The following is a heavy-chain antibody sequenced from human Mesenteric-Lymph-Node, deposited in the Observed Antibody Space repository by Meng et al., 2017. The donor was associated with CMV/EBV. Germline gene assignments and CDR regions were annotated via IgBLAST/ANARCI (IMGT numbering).Heavy chain of an antibody. D-gene: IGHD5-12*01. CDR1: GVSISSSNW. V-gene: IGHV4-4*02. Sequence: AVSGVSISSSNWWSWVRQPPGRGLEWIGEIYHTGSTNYNPSLKSRVTISVDKSKNQFALKLTSVTAADSALYYCARIRNPYSVTDPDFWGQGTLVPSPQ. CDR2: IYHTGST. J-gene: IGHJ4*02. CDR3: ARIRNPYSVTDPDF.